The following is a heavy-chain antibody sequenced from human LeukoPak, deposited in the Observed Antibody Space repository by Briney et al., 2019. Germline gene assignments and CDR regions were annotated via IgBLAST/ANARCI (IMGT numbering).Heavy chain of an antibody. CDR2: INHSGST. J-gene: IGHJ4*02. D-gene: IGHD3-22*01. CDR1: GGSFSGYY. CDR3: ASGSYYDSTGYHY. V-gene: IGHV4-34*01. Sequence: WETLSLTCAVYGGSFSGYYWSWIRQPPGKGLEWIGEINHSGSTNYNPSLKSRVTISVDTSKNQFSLKPSPVTAADTAVYYCASGSYYDSTGYHYWGQGTLVTVSS.